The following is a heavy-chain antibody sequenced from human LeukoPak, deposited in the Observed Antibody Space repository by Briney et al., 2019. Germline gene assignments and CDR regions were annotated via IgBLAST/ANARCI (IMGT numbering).Heavy chain of an antibody. CDR2: ISGSGGST. CDR1: GFTFSTYA. CDR3: AKEGRIEAAGTLTADYYFDY. Sequence: GGSLRLSCAASGFTFSTYAMSWVRQAPGKGLEWVSAISGSGGSTYYADSVRGRFTISRDNAKNTLYLQMNSLRAEDAALYYCAKEGRIEAAGTLTADYYFDYWGQGTVVTVSS. D-gene: IGHD6-13*01. V-gene: IGHV3-23*01. J-gene: IGHJ4*02.